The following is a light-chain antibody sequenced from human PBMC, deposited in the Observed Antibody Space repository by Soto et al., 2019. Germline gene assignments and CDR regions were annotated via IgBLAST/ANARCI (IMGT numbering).Light chain of an antibody. V-gene: IGKV3-20*01. Sequence: EIVLTQSPGTLSLSPGEKATLSCRASQSVSSSSLAWYQQKPGQAPRLLIYGASSRATGIPDRFSGSGFGTDFTLTISRLEPEDFAVYYCQQYGSSPLTFGGGTKVEIK. CDR3: QQYGSSPLT. CDR1: QSVSSSS. J-gene: IGKJ4*01. CDR2: GAS.